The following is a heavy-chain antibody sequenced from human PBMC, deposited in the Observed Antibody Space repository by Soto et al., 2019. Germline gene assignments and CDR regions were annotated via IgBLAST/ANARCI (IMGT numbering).Heavy chain of an antibody. CDR3: ARGLWNDVFQY. D-gene: IGHD1-1*01. CDR2: VHHTGST. J-gene: IGHJ1*01. V-gene: IGHV4-30-2*01. Sequence: QVQLQESGSRLLKPSQTPSLTCAVSGGSISSGGYSWTWIRQPPGKGLEWIGYVHHTGSTTYNPSLKTRVNISVDRPNNQFFLTLTSATAADSAIYYCARGLWNDVFQYWGRGILVTVSS. CDR1: GGSISSGGYS.